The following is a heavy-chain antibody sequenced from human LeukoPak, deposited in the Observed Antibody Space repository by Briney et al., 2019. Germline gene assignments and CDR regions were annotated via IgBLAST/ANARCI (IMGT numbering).Heavy chain of an antibody. J-gene: IGHJ4*02. V-gene: IGHV4-59*01. CDR1: SGSISNYY. Sequence: SETLSLTCTVSSGSISNYYWSWSRQSPGKRLEWIGYIYYSGGTSYNPSLKSRVTISVSTSKNQFSLKLNSVTAADTAVYYCARVSSGWYYFDYWGQGTLVTVSS. CDR3: ARVSSGWYYFDY. D-gene: IGHD6-19*01. CDR2: IYYSGGT.